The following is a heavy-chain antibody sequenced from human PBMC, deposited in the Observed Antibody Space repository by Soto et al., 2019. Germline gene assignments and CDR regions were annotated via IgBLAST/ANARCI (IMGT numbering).Heavy chain of an antibody. V-gene: IGHV1-18*01. J-gene: IGHJ4*02. CDR2: IYSKAGTI. CDR1: GYTFNDFG. Sequence: QVQLGQSGAEVQKPGASVKVSCKTSGYTFNDFGITWVRQAPGLGLEWLGWIYSKAGTIKFAPKFQGRVIRTTDTSTSTAYMELTSLTFDDSAVYFYARDLGFDIEYWGQGTLVTVS. D-gene: IGHD5-12*01. CDR3: ARDLGFDIEY.